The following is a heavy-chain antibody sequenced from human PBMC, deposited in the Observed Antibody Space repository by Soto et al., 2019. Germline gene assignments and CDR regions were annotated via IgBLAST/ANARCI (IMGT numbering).Heavy chain of an antibody. CDR2: ISAFNGNT. V-gene: IGHV1-18*01. CDR1: GYSFTNYG. CDR3: ARDRGVAPPVAGNTHYYYYMDV. Sequence: QDQLLQSGAEVKKPGASVTVSCKASGYSFTNYGITWVRQAPGQGLEWMGWISAFNGNTHYAQKLQGRVTMTTDASTSTAYMKLRSLRSDDTAVYYCARDRGVAPPVAGNTHYYYYMDVWGKGTTVTVSS. D-gene: IGHD6-19*01. J-gene: IGHJ6*03.